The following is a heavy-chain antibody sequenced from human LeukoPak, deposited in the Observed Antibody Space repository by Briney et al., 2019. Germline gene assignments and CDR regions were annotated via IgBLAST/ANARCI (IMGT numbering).Heavy chain of an antibody. D-gene: IGHD3-22*01. CDR3: AKISDSGGFLYGGAFDI. Sequence: PGGSLRLSCAASGFSVSSNYMSWVRQAPGKGLEWVSVIHNSGSTYYADSVKGRSTISRDNSKNTVYLQMNSLRAEDTAVYYCAKISDSGGFLYGGAFDIWGQGTMVTVSS. CDR2: IHNSGST. J-gene: IGHJ3*02. CDR1: GFSVSSNY. V-gene: IGHV3-66*01.